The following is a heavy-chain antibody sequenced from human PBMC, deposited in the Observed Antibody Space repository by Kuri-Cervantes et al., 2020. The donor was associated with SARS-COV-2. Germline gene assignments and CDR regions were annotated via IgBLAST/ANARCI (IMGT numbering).Heavy chain of an antibody. D-gene: IGHD6-19*01. V-gene: IGHV3-30-3*01. J-gene: IGHJ4*02. CDR1: GSTFSSYA. CDR2: ISYDGSNK. CDR3: ATGLSSGWYYANSGHYFDY. Sequence: GGSLRLSCAASGSTFSSYAMHWVRQAPGKGLEWVAVISYDGSNKYYADSVKGRFTISRDNSKNTLYLQMNSLRAEDTAVYYCATGLSSGWYYANSGHYFDYWGQGTLVTVSS.